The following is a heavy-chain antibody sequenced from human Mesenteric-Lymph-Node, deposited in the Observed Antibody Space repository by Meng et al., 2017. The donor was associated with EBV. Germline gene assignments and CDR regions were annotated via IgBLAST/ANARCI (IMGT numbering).Heavy chain of an antibody. CDR1: GGSSDSRNW. D-gene: IGHD2-15*01. CDR3: ASAQCSGGGCPGGS. V-gene: IGHV4-4*02. CDR2: IYHSGIT. Sequence: QVQLQSSVPGVVMPGVTLSLTCAVLGGSSDSRNWWSCVCQPPGKGLEWIGEIYHSGITNYNPSLSSRVTMSVDKSKNQYSLNLISLTAADTAVYYCASAQCSGGGCPGGSWGQGTLVTVSS. J-gene: IGHJ5*02.